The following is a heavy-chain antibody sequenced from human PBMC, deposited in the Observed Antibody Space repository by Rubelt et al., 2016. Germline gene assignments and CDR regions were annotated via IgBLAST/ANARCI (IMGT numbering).Heavy chain of an antibody. J-gene: IGHJ3*02. D-gene: IGHD3-22*01. CDR2: INPSGGST. CDR3: ARDVSRSHGDSSGYYQDAFDI. Sequence: HWVRQAPGQGLEWMGIINPSGGSTSYAQKFQGRVTMTRDTSTSTVYMELSSLRSEDTAVYYCARDVSRSHGDSSGYYQDAFDIWGQGTMVTVSS. V-gene: IGHV1-46*01.